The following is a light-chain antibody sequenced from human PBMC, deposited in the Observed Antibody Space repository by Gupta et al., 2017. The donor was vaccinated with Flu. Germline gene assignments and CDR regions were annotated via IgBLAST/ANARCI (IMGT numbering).Light chain of an antibody. J-gene: IGKJ3*01. V-gene: IGKV4-1*01. CDR1: QSVLFNSNKQNY. CDR3: HQDYSIPFT. Sequence: DIVMTQSPDSLAVSLGERATINCKSSQSVLFNSNKQNYLDWYQQKAGQPPKLLFYWASTRESGVPDSFSVSGSGTDFTLAITSRQAEDVAVYSCHQDYSIPFTFGHGTNVDIK. CDR2: WAS.